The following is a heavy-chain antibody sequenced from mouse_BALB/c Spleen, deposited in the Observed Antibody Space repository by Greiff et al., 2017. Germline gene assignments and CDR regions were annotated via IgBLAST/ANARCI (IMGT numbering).Heavy chain of an antibody. V-gene: IGHV5-2*01. CDR2: INSDGGST. J-gene: IGHJ3*01. Sequence: EVHLVESGGALGQPGESLKLPFNSIDSKFPSHTLPWVRKTPGKRLGLVAAINSDGGSTYYPETMERRFIISRDNTKKTLYLQMSSLRSEDTALYYCARHDGNSSWFAYWGQGTLVTVSA. D-gene: IGHD2-1*01. CDR3: ARHDGNSSWFAY. CDR1: DSKFPSHT.